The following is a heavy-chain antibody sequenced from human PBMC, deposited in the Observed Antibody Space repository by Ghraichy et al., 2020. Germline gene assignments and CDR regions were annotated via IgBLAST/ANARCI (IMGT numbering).Heavy chain of an antibody. CDR1: GGSISSGGYS. J-gene: IGHJ4*02. V-gene: IGHV4-30-2*01. Sequence: SQTLSLTCAVSGGSISSGGYSWSWIRQPPGKGLEWIGYIYHSGSTYYNPSLKSRVTISVDRSKNQFSLKLSSVTAADTAVYYCASSSSWYYFDYWGQGTLVTVSS. CDR2: IYHSGST. D-gene: IGHD6-13*01. CDR3: ASSSSWYYFDY.